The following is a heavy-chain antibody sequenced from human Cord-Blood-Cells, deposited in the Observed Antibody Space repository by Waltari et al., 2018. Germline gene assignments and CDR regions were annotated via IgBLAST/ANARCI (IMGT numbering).Heavy chain of an antibody. CDR2: IYYSGGT. CDR3: AGSGSYYAFDI. CDR1: GGSISSSSYY. J-gene: IGHJ3*02. D-gene: IGHD1-26*01. V-gene: IGHV4-39*01. Sequence: QLQLQESGPGLVKPSETLSLTCTVSGGSISSSSYYWGWIRQPPGKGLEWIGSIYYSGGTYYNPSLKSRVTISVDTSKNQFSLKLSSVTAADTAVYYCAGSGSYYAFDIWGQGTMVTVSS.